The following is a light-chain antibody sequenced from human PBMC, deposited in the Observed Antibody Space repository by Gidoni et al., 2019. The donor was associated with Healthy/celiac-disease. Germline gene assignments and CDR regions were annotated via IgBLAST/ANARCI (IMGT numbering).Light chain of an antibody. CDR2: KAS. J-gene: IGKJ1*01. V-gene: IGKV1-5*03. CDR1: QSISSW. CDR3: QQYNSYSWT. Sequence: SQVTQSPSTLSASVGDRVTITCRASQSISSWLAWYQQKPGKAPKLLIYKASSLESGVPSRFSGSGSGTAFTLTLSSLQPDDFATYYCQQYNSYSWTFGQGTKVEIK.